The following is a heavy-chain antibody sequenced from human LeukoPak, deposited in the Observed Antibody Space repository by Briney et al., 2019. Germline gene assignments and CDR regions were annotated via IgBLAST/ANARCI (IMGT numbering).Heavy chain of an antibody. Sequence: ASVRVSCKASVYTFTAYYIHWIRQAPGQGLEWVGWTNPNTGVTKYAQKFQGRVTMTRDTSISTDYMELNSLTSDDTAVYVCTRGWGSLWYFGHWGKGTLVTVSS. CDR3: TRGWGSLWYFGH. D-gene: IGHD3-16*01. CDR2: TNPNTGVT. J-gene: IGHJ4*02. V-gene: IGHV1-2*02. CDR1: VYTFTAYY.